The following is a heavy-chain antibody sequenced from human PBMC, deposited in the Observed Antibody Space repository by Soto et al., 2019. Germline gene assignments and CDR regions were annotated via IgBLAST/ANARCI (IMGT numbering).Heavy chain of an antibody. CDR1: GGSFSGYY. D-gene: IGHD1-7*01. CDR2: INHSGST. Sequence: SETLSLTCAVYGGSFSGYYWSWIRQPPGKGLEWIGEINHSGSTNYNPSLKSRVTISVDTSKNQFSLKLSSVTAADTAVYYCARAWNCRSHNWFDPWGQGTLVTVSS. V-gene: IGHV4-34*01. J-gene: IGHJ5*02. CDR3: ARAWNCRSHNWFDP.